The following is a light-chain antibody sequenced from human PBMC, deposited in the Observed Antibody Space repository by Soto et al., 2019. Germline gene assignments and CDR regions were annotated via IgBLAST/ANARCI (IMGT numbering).Light chain of an antibody. V-gene: IGLV2-23*02. CDR3: CSFISSNTHV. Sequence: QSALTQPASVSGSPGQSITISCTGTSSDFGNYNLVSWYQQHPGKVPKLILFEVNKRPSGVSGRFSGSKSGNTASLTISGLQAEDEADYYCCSFISSNTHVFGTGTKLTV. J-gene: IGLJ1*01. CDR1: SSDFGNYNL. CDR2: EVN.